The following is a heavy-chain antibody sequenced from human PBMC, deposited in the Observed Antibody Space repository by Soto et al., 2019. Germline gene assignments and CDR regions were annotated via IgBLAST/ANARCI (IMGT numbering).Heavy chain of an antibody. V-gene: IGHV3-23*01. CDR2: ISGSGGST. D-gene: IGHD4-17*01. Sequence: GGSLRLACAASGFTLSSYAMSWVRQAPGKGLEWVSAISGSGGSTYYADSVKGRFTISRDNSKNTLYLQMNSLRAEDTAVYYCAKAPYGDYQYMDVWGKGTTVTVPS. J-gene: IGHJ6*03. CDR3: AKAPYGDYQYMDV. CDR1: GFTLSSYA.